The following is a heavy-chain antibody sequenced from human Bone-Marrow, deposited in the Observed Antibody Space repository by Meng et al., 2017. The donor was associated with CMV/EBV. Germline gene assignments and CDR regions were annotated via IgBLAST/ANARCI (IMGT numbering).Heavy chain of an antibody. Sequence: ASEKVSCKSSGYMFSDHYIHWVRQAPGQGLEWMGWMNAKSGETKYGEKFQGRVSMTRATSVTTAYMEMNGLRSDDTAVYYCARVNWAKKWSSPTYFDHWGQETLVTVSS. D-gene: IGHD6-13*01. CDR2: MNAKSGET. V-gene: IGHV1-2*02. CDR1: GYMFSDHY. J-gene: IGHJ4*02. CDR3: ARVNWAKKWSSPTYFDH.